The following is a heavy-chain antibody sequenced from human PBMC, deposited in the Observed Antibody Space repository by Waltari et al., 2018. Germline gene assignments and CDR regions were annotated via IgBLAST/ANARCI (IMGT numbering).Heavy chain of an antibody. CDR2: IKQDGSEK. CDR3: ASEPLSSGWYGY. V-gene: IGHV3-7*01. CDR1: GFTFSGYW. D-gene: IGHD6-19*01. J-gene: IGHJ4*02. Sequence: EVQLVESGGGLVQPGGSLSLSCAASGFTFSGYWMSWVRQAPGKGLEWVANIKQDGSEKYYVDSVKGRFTISRDNAKNSLYLQMNSLRAEDTAVYYWASEPLSSGWYGYWGQGTLVTVSS.